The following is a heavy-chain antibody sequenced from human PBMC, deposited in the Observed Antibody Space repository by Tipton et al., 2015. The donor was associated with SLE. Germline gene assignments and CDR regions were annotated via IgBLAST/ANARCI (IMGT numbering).Heavy chain of an antibody. CDR3: ARVSGGIAYMDV. J-gene: IGHJ6*03. Sequence: LSLTCTVSGGSISSGGYYWTWIRQLPGKGLEWIGYIYYSGNTYYNPSLGSRLTISVDTSKDQFSLRLTSVTAADTAVYYCARVSGGIAYMDVWGKGTTVTFSS. CDR2: IYYSGNT. V-gene: IGHV4-31*03. CDR1: GGSISSGGYY. D-gene: IGHD6-13*01.